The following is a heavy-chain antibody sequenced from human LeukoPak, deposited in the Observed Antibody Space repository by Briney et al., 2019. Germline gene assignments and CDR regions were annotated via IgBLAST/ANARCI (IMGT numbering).Heavy chain of an antibody. CDR2: IKQDGSEK. CDR1: GFTFSSYW. CDR3: ARDRIAVAGTWVYYGMDV. D-gene: IGHD6-19*01. Sequence: PGGSLRLSCAASGFTFSSYWMSWVRQAPGKGLEWVANIKQDGSEKYYVDSVKGRFTISRDNAKNSLYLQMNSLRAEDTAVYYCARDRIAVAGTWVYYGMDVWGQGTTVTVSS. V-gene: IGHV3-7*01. J-gene: IGHJ6*02.